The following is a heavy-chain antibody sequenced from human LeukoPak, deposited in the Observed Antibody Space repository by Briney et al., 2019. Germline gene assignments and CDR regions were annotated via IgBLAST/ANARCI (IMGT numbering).Heavy chain of an antibody. CDR2: IYFSGGT. V-gene: IGHV4-39*01. D-gene: IGHD6-13*01. CDR1: GGSISSIIYY. Sequence: PSETLSLTCTVSGGSISSIIYYWGWIRQPPGKGLEWVGGIYFSGGTYYNPSLKSRVTISVDTSKNQFSLKLTSVTAADTAVYYCARREGSSWDYWGQGTLVTVSS. J-gene: IGHJ4*02. CDR3: ARREGSSWDY.